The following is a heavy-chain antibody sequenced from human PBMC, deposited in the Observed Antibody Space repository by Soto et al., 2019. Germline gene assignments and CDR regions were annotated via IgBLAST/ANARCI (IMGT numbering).Heavy chain of an antibody. CDR2: MQPSTGRT. V-gene: IGHV1-8*01. Sequence: QVQLVQSGAEVREPGASVKVSCKASGYSFTSLDINWVRQTAGRGLEWMGWMQPSTGRTGYAQKFQGRVTVTRDTSINTAYMELTTLTSDDTAFYYCARGISAGVDYGGQGTLVTVSS. CDR1: GYSFTSLD. CDR3: ARGISAGVDY. J-gene: IGHJ4*02. D-gene: IGHD3-10*01.